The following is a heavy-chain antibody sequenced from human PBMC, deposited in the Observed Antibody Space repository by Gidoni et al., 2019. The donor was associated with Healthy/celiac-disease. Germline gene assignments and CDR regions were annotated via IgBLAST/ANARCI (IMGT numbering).Heavy chain of an antibody. J-gene: IGHJ3*02. Sequence: EVQLVESGGGLVQPGRSLRLSCAASGFPFDDYAMHWVRQAPGKGLEWVSGISGNSGSIGYADSVKGRFTISRDNAKNSLYLQMNSLRAEDMALYYCAKEAWPGQLGHDAFDIWGQGTMVTVSS. CDR1: GFPFDDYA. D-gene: IGHD6-6*01. CDR2: ISGNSGSI. CDR3: AKEAWPGQLGHDAFDI. V-gene: IGHV3-9*03.